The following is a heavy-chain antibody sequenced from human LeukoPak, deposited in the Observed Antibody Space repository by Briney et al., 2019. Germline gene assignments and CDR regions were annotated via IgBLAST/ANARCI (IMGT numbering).Heavy chain of an antibody. J-gene: IGHJ5*02. CDR2: ISSSGSTI. Sequence: GGSLRLSCAASGFTFSDYYMSWIRQAPGKGLEWVSYISSSGSTIYYADSVKGRFTISRDNAKNSLYLQMNSLRAEDTAVYYCARDDRYYYDSSGYRFQYNWFDPWGQGTLVTVSS. D-gene: IGHD3-22*01. CDR1: GFTFSDYY. CDR3: ARDDRYYYDSSGYRFQYNWFDP. V-gene: IGHV3-11*01.